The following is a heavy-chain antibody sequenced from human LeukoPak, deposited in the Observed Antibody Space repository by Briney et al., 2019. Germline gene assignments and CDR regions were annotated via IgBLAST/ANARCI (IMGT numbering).Heavy chain of an antibody. CDR1: GLPFRAYS. D-gene: IGHD3-22*01. V-gene: IGHV3-21*01. CDR2: ISASSGYV. CDR3: AKAYYDPSGYSYYFDN. J-gene: IGHJ4*02. Sequence: GGSLRLSCAASGLPFRAYSMNWVRHAPGKGLEWVSSISASSGYVYYADSAKGRFTSSRDNAKNSLYLHMNSLRAEDTAVYYCAKAYYDPSGYSYYFDNWGQGTQVTVSS.